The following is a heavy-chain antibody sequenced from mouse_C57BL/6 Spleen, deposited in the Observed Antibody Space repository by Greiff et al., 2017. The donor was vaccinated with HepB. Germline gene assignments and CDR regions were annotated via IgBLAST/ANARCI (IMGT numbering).Heavy chain of an antibody. CDR3: TRLMGSGYYYLDY. D-gene: IGHD3-2*02. Sequence: VQLQQSGAELVRPGASVTLSCKASGYTFTDYEMHWVKQTPVHGLEWIGAIDPETGGTAYNQKFKGKAILTADKSSSTAYMELRSLTSENSAVYYCTRLMGSGYYYLDYWGQGTTLTVSS. CDR1: GYTFTDYE. V-gene: IGHV1-15*01. CDR2: IDPETGGT. J-gene: IGHJ2*01.